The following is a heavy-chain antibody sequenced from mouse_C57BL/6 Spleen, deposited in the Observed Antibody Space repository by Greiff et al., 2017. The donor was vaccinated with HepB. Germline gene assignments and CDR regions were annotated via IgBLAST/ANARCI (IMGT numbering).Heavy chain of an antibody. CDR2: IYPGGGYT. Sequence: QVQLQQSGAELVRPGTSVKMSCKASGYTFTNYWIGWAKQRPGHGLEWIGDIYPGGGYTNYNEKFKGKATRTADKSSSTAYMHFSSLTSEDSAIYYCERRGMITEDYYAMDYWGQGTSVTVSS. V-gene: IGHV1-63*01. CDR3: ERRGMITEDYYAMDY. D-gene: IGHD2-4*01. CDR1: GYTFTNYW. J-gene: IGHJ4*01.